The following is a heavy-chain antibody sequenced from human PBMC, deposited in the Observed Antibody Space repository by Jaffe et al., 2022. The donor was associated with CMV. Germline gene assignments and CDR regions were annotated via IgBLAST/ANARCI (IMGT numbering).Heavy chain of an antibody. CDR3: AKDLGYSSGWYGGPYFDY. V-gene: IGHV3-23*01. Sequence: EVQLLESGGGLVQPGGSLRLSCAASGFTFSSYAMSWVRQAPGKGLEWVSAISGSGGSTYYADSVKGRFTISRDNSKNTLYLQMNSLRAEDTAVYYCAKDLGYSSGWYGGPYFDYWGQGTLVTVSS. CDR2: ISGSGGST. D-gene: IGHD6-19*01. CDR1: GFTFSSYA. J-gene: IGHJ4*02.